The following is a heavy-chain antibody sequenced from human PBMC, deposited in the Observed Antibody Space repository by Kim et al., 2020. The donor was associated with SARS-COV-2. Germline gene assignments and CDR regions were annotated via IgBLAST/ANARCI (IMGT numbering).Heavy chain of an antibody. Sequence: GGSLRLSCAASGFTFSSYGMHWVRQAPGKGLEWVAVIWYDGSNKYYADSVKGRFTISRDNSKNTLYLQMNSLRAEDTAVYYCARDGPSVRQWLEIFYYYYGMDVWGQGTTVTVSS. CDR3: ARDGPSVRQWLEIFYYYYGMDV. D-gene: IGHD6-19*01. CDR2: IWYDGSNK. V-gene: IGHV3-33*01. CDR1: GFTFSSYG. J-gene: IGHJ6*02.